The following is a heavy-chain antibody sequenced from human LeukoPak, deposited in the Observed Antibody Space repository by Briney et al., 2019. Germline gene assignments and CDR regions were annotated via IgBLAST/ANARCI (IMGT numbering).Heavy chain of an antibody. J-gene: IGHJ4*02. Sequence: SETLSLTCTVSGGSISSYYWSWIRQPAGKGLEWIGRIYTGGSTNYNPSLKSRVTMSVDSSNNQFSLKLSSVTAADTAVYYCARENTGSYREYDYWGQGTLVTVSS. CDR1: GGSISSYY. V-gene: IGHV4-4*07. D-gene: IGHD1-26*01. CDR3: ARENTGSYREYDY. CDR2: IYTGGST.